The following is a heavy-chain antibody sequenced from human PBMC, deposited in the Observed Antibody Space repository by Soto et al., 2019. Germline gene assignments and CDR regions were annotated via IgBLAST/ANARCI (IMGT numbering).Heavy chain of an antibody. Sequence: SVKVSCKASGGTFSSYAISWVRQAPGQGLEWMGGIIPIFGTANYAQKFQGRVTITADESTSTAYMELSSLRSEDTAVYYCARDDKTYYDFWSGYPRNDYYYGMDVWGQGTTVTVSS. V-gene: IGHV1-69*13. CDR2: IIPIFGTA. J-gene: IGHJ6*02. CDR1: GGTFSSYA. CDR3: ARDDKTYYDFWSGYPRNDYYYGMDV. D-gene: IGHD3-3*01.